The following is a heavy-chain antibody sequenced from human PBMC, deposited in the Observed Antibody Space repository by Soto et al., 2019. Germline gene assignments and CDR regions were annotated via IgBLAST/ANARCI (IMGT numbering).Heavy chain of an antibody. CDR2: IKSKTDGGTT. CDR1: GFTFSNAW. J-gene: IGHJ6*02. Sequence: PGGSLRLSCAASGFTFSNAWMNWVRQAPGKGLEWVGRIKSKTDGGTTDYAAPVKGRFTISRDDSKNTLYLQMNSLKTEDTAVYYCTTHYDFWSGYYRTPYYYYGMDVWGQGTTVTVSS. CDR3: TTHYDFWSGYYRTPYYYYGMDV. V-gene: IGHV3-15*07. D-gene: IGHD3-3*01.